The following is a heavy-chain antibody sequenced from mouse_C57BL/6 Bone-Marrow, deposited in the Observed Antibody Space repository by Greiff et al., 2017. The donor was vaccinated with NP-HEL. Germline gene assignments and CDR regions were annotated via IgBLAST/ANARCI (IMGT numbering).Heavy chain of an antibody. V-gene: IGHV1-64*01. CDR1: GYTFTSYW. CDR2: IHPDSGST. CDR3: ARWPNHWGVDY. Sequence: VQLQQSGAELVKPGASVKLSCKASGYTFTSYWMHWVKQRPGQGLEWIGMIHPDSGSTNYNEKFKSKATLTVDKSSSTAYMQLSSLTSEDSAVYYCARWPNHWGVDYWGQGTTLTVSS. J-gene: IGHJ2*01. D-gene: IGHD4-1*01.